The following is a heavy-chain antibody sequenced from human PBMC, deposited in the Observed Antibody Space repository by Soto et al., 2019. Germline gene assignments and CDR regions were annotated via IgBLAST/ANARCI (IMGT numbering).Heavy chain of an antibody. CDR1: GYSFTGYW. Sequence: GESLKISCKGSGYSFTGYWIGWVRQMPGKGLEWMGIIYPGDSDTRYSPSFQGQVTISADKSISTAYLQWSSLKASDTAMYYCARQLELRPYYYYYGMDVWGQGTTVTVPS. V-gene: IGHV5-51*01. CDR2: IYPGDSDT. J-gene: IGHJ6*02. CDR3: ARQLELRPYYYYYGMDV. D-gene: IGHD1-7*01.